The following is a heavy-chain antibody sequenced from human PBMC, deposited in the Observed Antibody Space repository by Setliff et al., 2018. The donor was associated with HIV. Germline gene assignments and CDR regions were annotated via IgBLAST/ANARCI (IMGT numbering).Heavy chain of an antibody. CDR2: IYSGGSDNNT. D-gene: IGHD2-2*01. Sequence: GGSLRLSCAASGFTVSSNYMSWVRQAPGKGLEWVSVIYSGGSDNNTYYADSVKGRLAISRDNSRNTLFPHMSSLRAEDTAVYYCAKEDSSTTSCPFDYWGQGIQVTVSS. J-gene: IGHJ4*02. V-gene: IGHV3-53*01. CDR1: GFTVSSNY. CDR3: AKEDSSTTSCPFDY.